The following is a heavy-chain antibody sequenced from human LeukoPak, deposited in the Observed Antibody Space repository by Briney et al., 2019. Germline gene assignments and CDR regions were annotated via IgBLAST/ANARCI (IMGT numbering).Heavy chain of an antibody. CDR2: INHSGGT. J-gene: IGHJ3*02. CDR1: GGSISSYY. Sequence: SETLSLTCTVSGGSISSYYWSWIRQPPGKGLEWIGEINHSGGTNYNPSLKSRVTISVDTSKNQFSLKLSSVTAADTAVYYCARSGLIMVRGVIIRRSAFDIWGQGTMVTVSS. CDR3: ARSGLIMVRGVIIRRSAFDI. D-gene: IGHD3-10*01. V-gene: IGHV4-34*01.